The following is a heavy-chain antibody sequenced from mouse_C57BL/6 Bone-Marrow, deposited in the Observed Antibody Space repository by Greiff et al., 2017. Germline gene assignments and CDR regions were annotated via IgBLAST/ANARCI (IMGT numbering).Heavy chain of an antibody. V-gene: IGHV1-7*01. CDR2: INPSSGYT. CDR1: GYTFTSYW. D-gene: IGHD1-1*01. Sequence: QVQLQQSGAELAKPGASVKLSCKASGYTFTSYWMHWVKQRPGQGLEWIGYINPSSGYTKYNQKFKDKATLTADKDSSTAYMQLSSLTYEESAVYYCAKWGGSSLYAMDYWGQGTSVTVSA. CDR3: AKWGGSSLYAMDY. J-gene: IGHJ4*01.